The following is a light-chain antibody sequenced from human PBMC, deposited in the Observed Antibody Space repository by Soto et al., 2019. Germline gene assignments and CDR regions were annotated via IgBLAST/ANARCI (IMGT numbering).Light chain of an antibody. CDR3: QQYGSSGT. Sequence: EIVLTQSPGTLSLSPGERATLSCRASQSVSNNYLAWYQHKPGQAPRLLIYGASIRATGIPDRFSGSGSGTDFTLTISRLEPDDFAVYYCQQYGSSGTFGQGNKLEIK. J-gene: IGKJ1*01. CDR2: GAS. V-gene: IGKV3-20*01. CDR1: QSVSNNY.